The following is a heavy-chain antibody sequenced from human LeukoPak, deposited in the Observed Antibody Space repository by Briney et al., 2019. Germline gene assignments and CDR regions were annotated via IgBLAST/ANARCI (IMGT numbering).Heavy chain of an antibody. CDR2: ISSSSSTI. CDR1: GVTFRSDT. V-gene: IGHV3-48*04. Sequence: GGSLRLSCAASGVTFRSDTLNWVRQAPGKGLEWVSYISSSSSTIYYADSVKGRFTISRDNAKNSLYLQMNSLRAEDTALYYCARDLEDYGDYYFDYWGQGTLVTVSS. CDR3: ARDLEDYGDYYFDY. J-gene: IGHJ4*02. D-gene: IGHD4-17*01.